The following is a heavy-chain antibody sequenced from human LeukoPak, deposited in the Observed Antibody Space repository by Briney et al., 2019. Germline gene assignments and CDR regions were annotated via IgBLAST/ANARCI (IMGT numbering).Heavy chain of an antibody. D-gene: IGHD5-12*01. CDR1: GGSISSGGYY. J-gene: IGHJ4*02. CDR2: IYYSGNT. CDR3: ARHSGRLGPFDY. V-gene: IGHV4-31*03. Sequence: SQTLSLTCTVSGGSISSGGYYWSWIRQHPGKGLGWLGYIYYSGNTYNNPSLKSRISISVDTSKNQFSLKLSSVTAADTAAYYCARHSGRLGPFDYWGQGTLVTVSS.